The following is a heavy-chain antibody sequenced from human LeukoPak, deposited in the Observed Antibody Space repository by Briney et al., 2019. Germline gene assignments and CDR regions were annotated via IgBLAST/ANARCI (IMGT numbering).Heavy chain of an antibody. CDR3: ARGNYGDYLPYDAFDI. V-gene: IGHV3-48*04. D-gene: IGHD4-17*01. J-gene: IGHJ3*02. Sequence: GGSLRLSCAASGFTFSSYSMNWVRQAQGKGLEWVSYISSSSSTIYYADSVKGRFTISRDNAKNSLYLQMNSLRAEDTAVYYCARGNYGDYLPYDAFDIWGQGTIVTVSS. CDR2: ISSSSSTI. CDR1: GFTFSSYS.